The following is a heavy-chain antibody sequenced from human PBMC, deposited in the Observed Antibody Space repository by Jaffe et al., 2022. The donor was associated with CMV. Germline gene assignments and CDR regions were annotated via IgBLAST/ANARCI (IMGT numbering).Heavy chain of an antibody. CDR3: ARDSTPYSSSWYNWFDP. J-gene: IGHJ5*02. Sequence: QVQLVQSGAEVKKPGASVKVSCKASGYTFTGYYMHWVRQAPGQGLEWMGWINPNSGGTNYAQKFQGWVTMTRDTSISTAYMELSRLRSDDTAVYYCARDSTPYSSSWYNWFDPWGQGTLVTVSS. V-gene: IGHV1-2*04. CDR1: GYTFTGYY. CDR2: INPNSGGT. D-gene: IGHD6-13*01.